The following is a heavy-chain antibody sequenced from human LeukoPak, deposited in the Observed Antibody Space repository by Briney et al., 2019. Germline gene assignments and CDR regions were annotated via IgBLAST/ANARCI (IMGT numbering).Heavy chain of an antibody. CDR3: ASSQWVVPGSH. CDR2: VFYSGST. J-gene: IGHJ4*02. D-gene: IGHD6-19*01. V-gene: IGHV4-59*08. Sequence: MASETLSLTCTVSDGSIYTYYWSWIRQPPGKGLEWIGYVFYSGSTNYNPSLKSRATISLDTSKNQFSLKLTSVTAADTAVYYCASSQWVVPGSHWGQGALVIVSS. CDR1: DGSIYTYY.